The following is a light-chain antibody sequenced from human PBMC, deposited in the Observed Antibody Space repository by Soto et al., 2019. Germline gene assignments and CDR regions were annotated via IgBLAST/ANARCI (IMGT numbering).Light chain of an antibody. CDR3: QQYGSSPST. J-gene: IGKJ4*01. Sequence: IGLTQSPGALSLSPGERATLSCRPSQSVSSSYLAWYQQKPGQAPRLLIYGASSRATGIPDRFSGSGSRTDFTLTISRLEPEDFAVYYCQQYGSSPSTFGGGTKV. CDR2: GAS. V-gene: IGKV3-20*01. CDR1: QSVSSSY.